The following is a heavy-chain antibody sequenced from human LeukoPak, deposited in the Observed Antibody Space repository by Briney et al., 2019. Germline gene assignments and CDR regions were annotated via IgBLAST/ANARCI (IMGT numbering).Heavy chain of an antibody. V-gene: IGHV4-39*07. CDR3: ARGRGTYYYDSSGYYYDY. CDR1: GGSISSGGYY. CDR2: INHSGST. J-gene: IGHJ4*02. D-gene: IGHD3-22*01. Sequence: PLETLSLTCTVSGGSISSGGYYWSWIRQPPGKGLEWIGEINHSGSTNYNPSLKSRVTISVDTSKNQFSLKLSSVTAADTAVYYCARGRGTYYYDSSGYYYDYWGQGTLVTVSS.